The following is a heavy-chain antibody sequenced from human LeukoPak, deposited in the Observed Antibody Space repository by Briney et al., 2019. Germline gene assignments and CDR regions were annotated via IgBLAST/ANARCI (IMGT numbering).Heavy chain of an antibody. V-gene: IGHV4-59*08. Sequence: SETLSLTCTVSGGSISSYYWSWIRQPPGKGLEWIGYIYYSGSTNYNPSLKSRVTISVDTSKNQFSLKLSSVTAPDTAVHYCARGVSYYDSSGYYNEYFQHWGQGTLVTVSS. CDR2: IYYSGST. D-gene: IGHD3-22*01. J-gene: IGHJ1*01. CDR1: GGSISSYY. CDR3: ARGVSYYDSSGYYNEYFQH.